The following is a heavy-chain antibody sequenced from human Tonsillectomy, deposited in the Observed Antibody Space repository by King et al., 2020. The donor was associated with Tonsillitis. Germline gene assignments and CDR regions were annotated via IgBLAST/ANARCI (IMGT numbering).Heavy chain of an antibody. D-gene: IGHD4-23*01. CDR2: IIPIFGTT. V-gene: IGHV1-69*01. J-gene: IGHJ4*02. Sequence: QLVQSGAEVKKPGSSVKVSCKASGGTFSTHAISWVRQAPGQGLEWMGGIIPIFGTTNYAQKFQGRVTFSADESTSTAYMELSGLRSEDTAVYYCARAPGGNSLFFDCWDQGTLVTVSS. CDR1: GGTFSTHA. CDR3: ARAPGGNSLFFDC.